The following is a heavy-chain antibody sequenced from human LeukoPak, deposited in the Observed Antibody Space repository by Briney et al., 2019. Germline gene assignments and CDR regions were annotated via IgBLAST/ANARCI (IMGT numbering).Heavy chain of an antibody. CDR3: ARDLMGIAYREAFYY. V-gene: IGHV3-66*01. CDR1: GFTVSSNY. Sequence: GGSLRLSCAASGFTVSSNYMSWVRQAPGKGLEWVSVIYSGGSTYYAYSVKGRFTISRDNSKNTLYLQMNSLRAEDTAVYYCARDLMGIAYREAFYYWGQGTLVTVSS. J-gene: IGHJ4*02. D-gene: IGHD6-13*01. CDR2: IYSGGST.